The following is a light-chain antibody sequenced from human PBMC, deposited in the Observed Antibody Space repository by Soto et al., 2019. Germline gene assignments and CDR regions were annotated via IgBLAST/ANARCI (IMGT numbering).Light chain of an antibody. J-gene: IGKJ1*01. CDR2: GAS. V-gene: IGKV1-39*01. Sequence: DIQMTQSPSSLSASVGDRVSITCRASQTISKYLNCYQQKPGKAPKLVIYGASILQSGVPSRFSGSGSGTGFTLAISSLQPEDFATYYCQQSYSTPRTFGQGTKVEI. CDR3: QQSYSTPRT. CDR1: QTISKY.